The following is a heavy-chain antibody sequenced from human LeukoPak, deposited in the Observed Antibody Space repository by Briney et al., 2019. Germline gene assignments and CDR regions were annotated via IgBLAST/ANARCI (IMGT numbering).Heavy chain of an antibody. Sequence: PGGSLSLSCAASGFTFSNYWMFGVRQPPGKGLVWVSRINSDWCITTYAASVKGRFTISRDNAKNTLYLQMNSLRAEDTAVYYCASRTVTTPPYWGQGTLVTVSS. CDR1: GFTFSNYW. CDR3: ASRTVTTPPY. J-gene: IGHJ4*02. CDR2: INSDWCIT. D-gene: IGHD4-11*01. V-gene: IGHV3-74*01.